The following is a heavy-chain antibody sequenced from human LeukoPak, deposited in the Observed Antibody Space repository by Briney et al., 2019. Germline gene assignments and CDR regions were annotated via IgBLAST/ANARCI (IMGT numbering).Heavy chain of an antibody. J-gene: IGHJ4*02. CDR2: INTNTGSP. V-gene: IGHV7-4-1*02. CDR1: GYTFTSYA. D-gene: IGHD3-22*01. CDR3: ARVDSSGYYRDIDY. Sequence: ASVKVSCKASGYTFTSYAMNWVRQAPGQGLEWMGWINTNTGSPTYAQGFTGRFVFSLDTSVSTAYLQISSLKAEDTAVYYCARVDSSGYYRDIDYWGQGTLVTVPS.